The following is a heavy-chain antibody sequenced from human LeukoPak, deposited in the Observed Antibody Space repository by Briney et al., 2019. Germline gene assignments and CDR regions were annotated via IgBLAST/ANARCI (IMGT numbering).Heavy chain of an antibody. CDR2: IRDSGRGT. D-gene: IGHD2-15*01. CDR1: GFTFSSHA. CDR3: AKKGPDVEDLDY. V-gene: IGHV3-23*01. Sequence: TGGSLRLSCAASGFTFSSHAMHWVRQAPGKGLEWVSAIRDSGRGTYYADSVKGRFTISRDNSKNTLYLQMNSLRAEDTAIYYCAKKGPDVEDLDYWGQGTLVTVSS. J-gene: IGHJ4*02.